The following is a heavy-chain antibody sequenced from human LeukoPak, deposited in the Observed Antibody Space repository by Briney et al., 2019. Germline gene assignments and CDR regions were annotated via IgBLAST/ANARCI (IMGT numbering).Heavy chain of an antibody. J-gene: IGHJ2*01. Sequence: GGSLRLSCAASGFTFSDYYMSWIRQAPAKGLEWVSAISGSGGSTYYADSVKGRFTFSRDNSKNTLYLQMNSLKAEDTAVYYCARGASSSWYPTVLDWRPKLKWYFDLWGRGTLVTVSS. CDR2: ISGSGGST. D-gene: IGHD6-13*01. CDR3: ARGASSSWYPTVLDWRPKLKWYFDL. CDR1: GFTFSDYY. V-gene: IGHV3-23*01.